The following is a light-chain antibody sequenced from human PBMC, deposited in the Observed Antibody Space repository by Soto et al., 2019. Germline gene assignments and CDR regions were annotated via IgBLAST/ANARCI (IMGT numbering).Light chain of an antibody. CDR3: QQYNSYSGT. Sequence: RVPIPCRASQSISSWLAWYQQEPGKAPQLLIYDASSLQSGVPSRFSGSGSGTEFTLTISSLQPDDFATYYCQQYNSYSGTFGQGTKVDIK. J-gene: IGKJ1*01. CDR1: QSISSW. CDR2: DAS. V-gene: IGKV1-5*01.